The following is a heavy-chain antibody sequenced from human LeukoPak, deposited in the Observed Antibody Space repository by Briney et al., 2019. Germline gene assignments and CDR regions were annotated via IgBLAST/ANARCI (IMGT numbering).Heavy chain of an antibody. CDR3: AKDQNYESSGYYGGFDC. D-gene: IGHD3-22*01. CDR1: GFSFSSHV. J-gene: IGHJ4*02. CDR2: ISVSGGDT. V-gene: IGHV3-23*01. Sequence: GGSLRLSCAASGFSFSSHVMHWVRQAPGTGLELVSGISVSGGDTYYADSVKGRFTISRDNSKNTLNLQMNSLRAEDTALYYCAKDQNYESSGYYGGFDCWGQGTLVTVSS.